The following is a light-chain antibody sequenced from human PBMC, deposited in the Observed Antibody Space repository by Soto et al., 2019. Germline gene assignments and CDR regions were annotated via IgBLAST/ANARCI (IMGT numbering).Light chain of an antibody. Sequence: DIQMTQSPSSLSASVGDRVTITCRASQRINNYLNRYQQKPGKAPKLLIYAASSLQTGVPSRFGGNGSVTDFTLAISSLQPEDFATYYCQQSYSTPWTFGQGTKVDIK. CDR3: QQSYSTPWT. CDR1: QRINNY. CDR2: AAS. J-gene: IGKJ1*01. V-gene: IGKV1-39*01.